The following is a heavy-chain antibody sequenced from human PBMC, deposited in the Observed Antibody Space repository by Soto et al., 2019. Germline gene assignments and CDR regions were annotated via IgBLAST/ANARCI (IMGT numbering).Heavy chain of an antibody. CDR2: IYPGDSDT. D-gene: IGHD6-13*01. Sequence: GESLKISCKGSGYSFTDYWIGWVRQMPGKGLEWMGIIYPGDSDTRYNPSFQGRVTISADKSITTAYLQWSSLKASDTAMYYCARQRAAAGQPRMDVWGQGTTVTVSS. CDR1: GYSFTDYW. J-gene: IGHJ6*02. CDR3: ARQRAAAGQPRMDV. V-gene: IGHV5-51*01.